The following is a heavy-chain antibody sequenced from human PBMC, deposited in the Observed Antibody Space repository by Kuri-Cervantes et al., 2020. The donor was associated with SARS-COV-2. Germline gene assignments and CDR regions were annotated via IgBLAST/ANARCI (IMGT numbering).Heavy chain of an antibody. J-gene: IGHJ6*02. CDR3: ARDENRVVPAAILYYYYYGMDV. CDR2: ISSSSSYI. Sequence: GGSLRLSCAASGFTFSSYSMNWVRQAPGKGLEWVSSISSSSSYIYYADSVKGRFTISRDNSKNTLYLQMNSLRAEDTAVYYCARDENRVVPAAILYYYYYGMDVWGQGTTVTVSS. CDR1: GFTFSSYS. D-gene: IGHD2-2*01. V-gene: IGHV3-21*01.